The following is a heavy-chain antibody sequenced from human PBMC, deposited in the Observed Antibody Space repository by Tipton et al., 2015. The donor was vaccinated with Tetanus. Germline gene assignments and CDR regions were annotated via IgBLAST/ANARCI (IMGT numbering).Heavy chain of an antibody. CDR1: GGSFSLYY. CDR2: ISHSGSS. D-gene: IGHD5-24*01. CDR3: ARGGSDAYNKPLGAFDV. Sequence: TLSLTCTVSGGSFSLYYWNWVRQSPGKGLEWIGEISHSGSSSYSPSLKSRVTISVDTSKNRFSLRRRSVAAADTAVYYCARGGSDAYNKPLGAFDVWGRGTTVSVSS. J-gene: IGHJ3*01. V-gene: IGHV4-34*01.